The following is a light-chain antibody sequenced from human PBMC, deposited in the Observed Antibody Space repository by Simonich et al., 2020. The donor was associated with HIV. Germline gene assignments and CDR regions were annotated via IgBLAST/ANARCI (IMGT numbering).Light chain of an antibody. J-gene: IGKJ2*01. V-gene: IGKV4-1*01. Sequence: DIVMTQSPDSLAVSLGERATIKCKSSQSVLTSSNNKNYLVWYQQKPGQPPQLLIYWASTRESGVPDRFSGSGSGTDFTLTISSLQAEDVAVYYCQQYYTSMYTFGQGTKLEIK. CDR1: QSVLTSSNNKNY. CDR3: QQYYTSMYT. CDR2: WAS.